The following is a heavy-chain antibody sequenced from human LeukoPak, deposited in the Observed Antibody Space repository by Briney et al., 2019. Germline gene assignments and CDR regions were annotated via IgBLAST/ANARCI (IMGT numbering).Heavy chain of an antibody. D-gene: IGHD3-16*01. CDR2: INHSGST. Sequence: HSETLSLTCTVSGGSISSSSYYWGWIRQPPGKGLEWIGEINHSGSTNYNPSLKSRVTISVDTSKNQFSLKLSSVTAADTAVYYCASGLWGDPFDYWGQGTLVTVSS. CDR3: ASGLWGDPFDY. V-gene: IGHV4-39*07. CDR1: GGSISSSSYY. J-gene: IGHJ4*02.